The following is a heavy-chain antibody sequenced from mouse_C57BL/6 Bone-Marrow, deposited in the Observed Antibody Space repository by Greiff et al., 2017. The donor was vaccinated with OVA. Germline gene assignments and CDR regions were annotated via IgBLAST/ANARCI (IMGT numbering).Heavy chain of an antibody. CDR3: ARFSSWGYFDY. J-gene: IGHJ2*01. D-gene: IGHD3-1*01. V-gene: IGHV1-52*01. CDR2: IDTSDSET. CDR1: GYTFTSYW. Sequence: QFQLQQPGAELVRPGSSVKLSCKASGYTFTSYWMHWVKQRPIQGLEWIGNIDTSDSETHYNQKFKDKATLTVDKSSSTAYMQLSSLTSEDSAVYYCARFSSWGYFDYWGQGTTLTVSS.